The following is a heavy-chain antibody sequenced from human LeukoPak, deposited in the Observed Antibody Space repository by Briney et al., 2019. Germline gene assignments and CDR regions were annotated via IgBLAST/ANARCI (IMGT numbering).Heavy chain of an antibody. Sequence: PGGSLRLSCAASGSTFSSYWMSWVRQAPGKGLEWVANIKQDGSEKYYVDSVKGRFTISRDNAKNSLYLQMNSLRAEDTAVYYCASGGLLWFGEFHWFDPWGQGTLVTVSS. CDR3: ASGGLLWFGEFHWFDP. CDR1: GSTFSSYW. V-gene: IGHV3-7*01. D-gene: IGHD3-10*01. J-gene: IGHJ5*02. CDR2: IKQDGSEK.